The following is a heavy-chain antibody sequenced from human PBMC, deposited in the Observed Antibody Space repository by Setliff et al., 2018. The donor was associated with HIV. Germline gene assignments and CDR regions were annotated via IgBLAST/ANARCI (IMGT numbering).Heavy chain of an antibody. CDR2: MNSKGESFYNGNA. D-gene: IGHD2-21*02. V-gene: IGHV4-30-4*07. CDR3: AREVDVVTTSDALDI. CDR1: GGSIRVDNYF. J-gene: IGHJ3*02. Sequence: PSETLSLTCTVSGGSIRVDNYFWGWIRQPPGKGLEWIGIMNSKGESFYNGNAYYYNPSLKSRTTISLDTSMNQFSLKLTSVTAADTAVYYCAREVDVVTTSDALDIWGQGTMVTVSS.